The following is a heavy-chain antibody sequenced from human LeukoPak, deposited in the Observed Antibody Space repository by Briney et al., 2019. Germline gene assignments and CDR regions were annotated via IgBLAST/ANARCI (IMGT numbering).Heavy chain of an antibody. CDR1: GGTFSNFA. Sequence: SVKVSCKASGGTFSNFAISWVRQAPGQWLEWLGGITPIFGTAKYAQKVQGRVAMSTDESKSTAYMELSSLRSEDSAVYYCARQGGITVFGVAQPGGTFDIWGQGTMVTVSS. D-gene: IGHD3-3*01. V-gene: IGHV1-69*05. CDR2: ITPIFGTA. CDR3: ARQGGITVFGVAQPGGTFDI. J-gene: IGHJ3*02.